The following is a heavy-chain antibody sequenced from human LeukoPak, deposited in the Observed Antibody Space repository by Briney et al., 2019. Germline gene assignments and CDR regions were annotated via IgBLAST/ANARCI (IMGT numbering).Heavy chain of an antibody. CDR2: IDARGDDT. D-gene: IGHD3-9*01. J-gene: IGHJ6*04. Sequence: GGSLTLSCAASGFTFNNYAMTWVRQAPGKGLEWVSAIDARGDDTFYAGFVRGRFTVSRDNVKNMVHLQMNSLRAEDSAFYYCAKSLRYFYGVDVWARGTPVTVSS. CDR3: AKSLRYFYGVDV. V-gene: IGHV3-23*01. CDR1: GFTFNNYA.